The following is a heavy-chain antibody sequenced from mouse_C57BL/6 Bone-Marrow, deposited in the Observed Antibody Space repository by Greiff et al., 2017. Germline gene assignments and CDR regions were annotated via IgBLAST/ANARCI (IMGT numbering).Heavy chain of an antibody. D-gene: IGHD1-1*01. Sequence: EVQLQQSGAELVRPGASVKLSCTASGFNIKDDYMHWVKQRPEQGLEWIGWIDPKNGDTEYASKFQGKATITADTSSNTAYLQLSSLTSEDTAVYYCTTRYYGSSYLQYYFDYWGQGTTLTVSS. V-gene: IGHV14-4*01. CDR1: GFNIKDDY. J-gene: IGHJ2*01. CDR2: IDPKNGDT. CDR3: TTRYYGSSYLQYYFDY.